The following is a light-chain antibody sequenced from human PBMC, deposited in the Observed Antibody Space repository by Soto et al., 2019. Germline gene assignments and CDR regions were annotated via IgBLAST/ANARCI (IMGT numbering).Light chain of an antibody. J-gene: IGKJ4*01. Sequence: EIVLTQSPGTLSLSPGESATLSCRASQSVGRNYLAWFQKKPGQAPRLLIYDTSTRATGVPTRFSGSRSGAEFTLTINSLQSEDFAVYYCQPYNNWPLTFGGGTKVDIK. CDR3: QPYNNWPLT. CDR2: DTS. CDR1: QSVGRN. V-gene: IGKV3-15*01.